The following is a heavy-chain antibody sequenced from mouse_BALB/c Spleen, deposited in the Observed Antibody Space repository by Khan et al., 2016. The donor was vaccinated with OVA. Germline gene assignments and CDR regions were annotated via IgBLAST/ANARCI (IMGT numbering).Heavy chain of an antibody. Sequence: EVELVESGGDLVKPGESLKLSCAASGFTFSSYVMSWVRQTPEKRLEWVASISSGGNTYYADSLKGRFTISSDDARNILYLQMSSLRSEDTAMYYCTRGPFYFGFNYFDFWGQGTTLTVSS. J-gene: IGHJ2*01. CDR2: ISSGGNT. V-gene: IGHV5-6-5*01. CDR3: TRGPFYFGFNYFDF. D-gene: IGHD2-1*01. CDR1: GFTFSSYV.